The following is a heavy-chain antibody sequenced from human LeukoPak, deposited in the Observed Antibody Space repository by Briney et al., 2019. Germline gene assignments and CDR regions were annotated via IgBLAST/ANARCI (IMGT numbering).Heavy chain of an antibody. D-gene: IGHD5-18*01. CDR2: INPNSGDT. CDR1: VYTFTVNY. Sequence: ASVTVSFTCSVYTFTVNYKYWGRQAPGQGIEWMGWINPNSGDTNYAQKFQGRVTMTRDTSIDTAYMDLSRRRSDDSALYYCAKEEGTSMVIDFWGQGTLVTVSS. J-gene: IGHJ4*02. CDR3: AKEEGTSMVIDF. V-gene: IGHV1-2*02.